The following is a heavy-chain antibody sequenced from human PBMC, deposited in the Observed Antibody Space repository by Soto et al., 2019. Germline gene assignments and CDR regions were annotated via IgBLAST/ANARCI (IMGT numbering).Heavy chain of an antibody. V-gene: IGHV4-34*01. D-gene: IGHD6-6*01. CDR1: GGSFSGYY. CDR2: INHSGST. J-gene: IGHJ4*02. CDR3: ARTSRFDY. Sequence: QVQLQQWGAGLLKPSETLSLTCAVYGGSFSGYYGSWIRQPPGKGLEWIGEINHSGSTNYNPSLKSRVTISVDTSKNQFSLKLSSVTAADTAVYYCARTSRFDYWGQGTLVTVSS.